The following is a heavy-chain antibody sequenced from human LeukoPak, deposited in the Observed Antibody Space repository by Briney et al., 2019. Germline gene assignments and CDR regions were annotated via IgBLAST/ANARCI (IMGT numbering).Heavy chain of an antibody. D-gene: IGHD3-10*01. CDR1: GGSITSRSYY. CDR3: ARDGYRGSYSNWFDA. CDR2: IYCSGGA. J-gene: IGHJ5*02. Sequence: SETLSLTCNVSGGSITSRSYYWGWIRQPPGKGLEWIGSIYCSGGAYYNPSLKSRVTMSVDTSKNQFSLKLRSVTAADTAVYYCARDGYRGSYSNWFDAWGQGTLVTVSS. V-gene: IGHV4-39*07.